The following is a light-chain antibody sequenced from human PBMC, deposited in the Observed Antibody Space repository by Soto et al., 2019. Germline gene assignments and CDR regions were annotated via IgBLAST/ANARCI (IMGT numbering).Light chain of an antibody. CDR1: SSDVGGYNY. V-gene: IGLV2-11*01. J-gene: IGLJ1*01. Sequence: QSVLTQPRSVSGSPGQSVTISCTGTSSDVGGYNYVSWYQQHPGKAPKLMIYDVSKRPSGVSDRFSGSKSGNTASLTISGLQAEDEADYYCCSYAGSYSYVFGTGTKSPT. CDR3: CSYAGSYSYV. CDR2: DVS.